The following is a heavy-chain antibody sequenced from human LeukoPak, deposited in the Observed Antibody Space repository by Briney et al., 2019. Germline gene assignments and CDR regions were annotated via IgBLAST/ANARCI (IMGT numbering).Heavy chain of an antibody. CDR3: TRRTLGYSGSDP. D-gene: IGHD5-12*01. J-gene: IGHJ5*02. Sequence: GGSLGLSCAASGFSFSSYWMSWVRQAPGKGLEWVANIKQDGSEKYYVDSVKGRFTISRDNAKNSLYVQMNSLRAEDTAVYYCTRRTLGYSGSDPWGQGTLVTVSS. CDR2: IKQDGSEK. CDR1: GFSFSSYW. V-gene: IGHV3-7*01.